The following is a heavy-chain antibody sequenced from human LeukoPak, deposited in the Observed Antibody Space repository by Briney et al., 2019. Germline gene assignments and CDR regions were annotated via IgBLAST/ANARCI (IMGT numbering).Heavy chain of an antibody. D-gene: IGHD3-22*01. J-gene: IGHJ3*02. Sequence: GGSLRLSCAAPGFTFSDYYMSWIRQAPGKGLEWVSDISSSSSYTNYADSVKGRFTISRDNAKNSLYLQMNSLRAEDTAVYYCARITMIVVVIDGADAFDIWGQGTMVTVSS. CDR2: ISSSSSYT. CDR3: ARITMIVVVIDGADAFDI. V-gene: IGHV3-11*06. CDR1: GFTFSDYY.